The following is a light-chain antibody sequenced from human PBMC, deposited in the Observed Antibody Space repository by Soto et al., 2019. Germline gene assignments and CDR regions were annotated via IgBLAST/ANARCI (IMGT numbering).Light chain of an antibody. CDR1: ENINFY. CDR3: QQYYSYPRT. CDR2: AAS. Sequence: AIHMTPSPTSLSPSLGDRVPITCRASENINFYLHWYQQKPGKAPKLLIYAASTLQSGVPSRFSGSGSGTDFTLTISCLQSEDFATYYCQQYYSYPRTFGQGAKVDI. V-gene: IGKV1-8*01. J-gene: IGKJ1*01.